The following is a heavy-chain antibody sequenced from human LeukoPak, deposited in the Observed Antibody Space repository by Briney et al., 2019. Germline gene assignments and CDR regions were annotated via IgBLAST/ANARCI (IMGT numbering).Heavy chain of an antibody. CDR1: GGSISSYY. CDR2: IYYSGST. Sequence: PSETLSLTCTVSGGSISSYYWSWIRQPPGKGLEWIEYIYYSGSTNYNPSLKSRVTISVDTSKNQFSLKLSSVTAADTAVYYCARGGNSWYADYWGPGTLVTVSS. D-gene: IGHD6-13*01. V-gene: IGHV4-59*01. J-gene: IGHJ4*02. CDR3: ARGGNSWYADY.